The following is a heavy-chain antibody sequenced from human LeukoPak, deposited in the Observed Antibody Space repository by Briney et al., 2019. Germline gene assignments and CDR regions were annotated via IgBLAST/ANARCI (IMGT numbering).Heavy chain of an antibody. CDR1: GFIFSSYS. CDR2: INSNGGDT. CDR3: VRVFGSGSGKYYADY. Sequence: GGSLRLSCSASGFIFSSYSMHWVRQAPGKGLDYVSAINSNGGDTYYADSVKGRFTVSRDNSKNTLYLQMSSLRAEDTAIYYCVRVFGSGSGKYYADYWGQGTLVTVSS. J-gene: IGHJ4*02. V-gene: IGHV3-64D*06. D-gene: IGHD3-10*01.